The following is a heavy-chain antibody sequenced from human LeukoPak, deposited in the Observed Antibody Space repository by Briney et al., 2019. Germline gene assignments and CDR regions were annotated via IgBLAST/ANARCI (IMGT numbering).Heavy chain of an antibody. V-gene: IGHV1-69*13. J-gene: IGHJ2*01. CDR1: GYTFTGYY. CDR2: IIPIFGTT. CDR3: ARDQVETAMALNWYFDL. Sequence: SVKVSCKASGYTFTGYYMHWVRQAPGQGLEWMGGIIPIFGTTNYAQKFQGRVTITADESTSTAYVELSSLRSEDTAVYYCARDQVETAMALNWYFDLWGRGTLVTVSS. D-gene: IGHD5-18*01.